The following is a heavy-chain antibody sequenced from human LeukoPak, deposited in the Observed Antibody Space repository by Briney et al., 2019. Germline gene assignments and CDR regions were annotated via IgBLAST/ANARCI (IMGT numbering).Heavy chain of an antibody. CDR2: IYHSEST. Sequence: SETLSLTCAVSGGSISSSNWWSWVRQPPGKGLEWIGEIYHSESTNYNPSLKSRVTISVDKSKNQFSLKLSSVTAADTAVYYCARSQGSSWYSGFDYWGQGTLVTVSS. D-gene: IGHD6-13*01. J-gene: IGHJ4*02. CDR1: GGSISSSNW. V-gene: IGHV4-4*02. CDR3: ARSQGSSWYSGFDY.